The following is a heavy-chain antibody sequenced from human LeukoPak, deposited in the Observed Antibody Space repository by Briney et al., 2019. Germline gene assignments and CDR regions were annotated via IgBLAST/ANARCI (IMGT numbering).Heavy chain of an antibody. Sequence: ASVKVSCKASGYTFTNYGISWVRQAPGQGPEWMGWISAYSGHTNYAQKLQGRVTMTTDTSTSTVTMELRSLRADDTAVYYCARDGHYRHFDYWGQGTVVTVSS. V-gene: IGHV1-18*01. D-gene: IGHD4-17*01. J-gene: IGHJ4*01. CDR1: GYTFTNYG. CDR3: ARDGHYRHFDY. CDR2: ISAYSGHT.